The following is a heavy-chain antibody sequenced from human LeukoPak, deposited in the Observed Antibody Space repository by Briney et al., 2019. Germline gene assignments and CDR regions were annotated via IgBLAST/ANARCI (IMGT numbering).Heavy chain of an antibody. Sequence: GGSLRLSCAASGFTFSSYWMSWVRQAPGKGLEWVANIKQDGSEKYYVDSVKGRFTISRDNAKNSLYLQMNSLRAEDTAVYYCARLVQITMVRGARESDAFDIWGQGTMVTVSS. D-gene: IGHD3-10*01. V-gene: IGHV3-7*01. CDR1: GFTFSSYW. CDR2: IKQDGSEK. J-gene: IGHJ3*02. CDR3: ARLVQITMVRGARESDAFDI.